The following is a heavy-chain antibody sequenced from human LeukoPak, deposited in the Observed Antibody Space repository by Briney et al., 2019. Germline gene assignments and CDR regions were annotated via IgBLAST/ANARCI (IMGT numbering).Heavy chain of an antibody. V-gene: IGHV1-8*02. CDR2: MNPNSGNT. J-gene: IGHJ4*02. CDR1: GGTFSSYA. D-gene: IGHD3-10*01. CDR3: ARCITMVRGVIITLGY. Sequence: ASVKVSCKASGGTFSSYAISWVRQAPGQGLEWMGWMNPNSGNTGYAQKFQGRVTMTRNTSISTAYMELSSLRSEDTAVYYCARCITMVRGVIITLGYWGQGTLVTVSS.